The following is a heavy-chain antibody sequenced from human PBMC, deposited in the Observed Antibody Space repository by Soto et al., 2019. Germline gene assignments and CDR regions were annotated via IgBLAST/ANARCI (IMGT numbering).Heavy chain of an antibody. Sequence: SVKVSCKASGFTFTSSAMQWVRQARGQRLEWIGWIVVGSGNTNYAQKFQERVTITRDMSTSTAYMELSSLRSEDTAVYYCAADKVLRYFDWLSPYGMDVWGQGTTVTVSS. CDR2: IVVGSGNT. CDR1: GFTFTSSA. D-gene: IGHD3-9*01. J-gene: IGHJ6*02. CDR3: AADKVLRYFDWLSPYGMDV. V-gene: IGHV1-58*02.